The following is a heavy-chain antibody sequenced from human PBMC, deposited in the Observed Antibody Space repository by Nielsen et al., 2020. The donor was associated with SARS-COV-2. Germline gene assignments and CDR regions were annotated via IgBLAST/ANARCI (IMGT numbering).Heavy chain of an antibody. Sequence: GESLKISCAASGFTFSSYAMSWVRQAPGKGLEWVSAISGSGGSTYYADSVKGRFTISRDNSKNTLYLQMNSLRAEDTAVYYCAKVRYSSLFYFDYWGQGTLVTVSS. D-gene: IGHD6-13*01. CDR3: AKVRYSSLFYFDY. CDR1: GFTFSSYA. V-gene: IGHV3-23*01. CDR2: ISGSGGST. J-gene: IGHJ4*02.